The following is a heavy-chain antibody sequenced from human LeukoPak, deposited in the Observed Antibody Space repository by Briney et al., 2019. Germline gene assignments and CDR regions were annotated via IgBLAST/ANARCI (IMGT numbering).Heavy chain of an antibody. CDR2: INTNTGNP. D-gene: IGHD3-10*01. J-gene: IGHJ5*02. CDR1: GYTFTSYA. V-gene: IGHV7-4-1*02. CDR3: ARDPFLLWFGESSNWFDP. Sequence: ASVTVSCKASGYTFTSYAMNWVRQAPGQGLEWMGWINTNTGNPTYAQGFTGRFVFSLDTSVSTAYLQISSLKAEDTAVYYCARDPFLLWFGESSNWFDPWGQGTLVTVSS.